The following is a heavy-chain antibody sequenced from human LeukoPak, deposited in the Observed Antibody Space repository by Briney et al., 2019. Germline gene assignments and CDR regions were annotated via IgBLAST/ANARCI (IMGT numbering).Heavy chain of an antibody. D-gene: IGHD1-14*01. J-gene: IGHJ4*02. Sequence: GGSLRLSCEASGFTFSDFYMSWIRQGPGKGLEWISYISSSGNTIYYADFVKGRFTISRDNAKNSVYLQMNSLRAEDTAVYYCARDPETAADFDYWGQGTPVAVSS. CDR3: ARDPETAADFDY. CDR1: GFTFSDFY. V-gene: IGHV3-11*04. CDR2: ISSSGNTI.